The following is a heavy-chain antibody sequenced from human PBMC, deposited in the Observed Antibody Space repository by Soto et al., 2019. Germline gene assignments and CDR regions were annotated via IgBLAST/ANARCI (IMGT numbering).Heavy chain of an antibody. V-gene: IGHV4-61*01. J-gene: IGHJ4*02. CDR1: CGSVISGRSY. D-gene: IGHD5-18*01. CDR3: ARGGYSYGYGLDY. CDR2: IYYSGST. Sequence: SETLSLTCSVYCGSVISGRSYWSWSRQPPGKGLEWIGYIYYSGSTNYNPSLKSRVTISVDTSKNKFSLKLSSVTAADTAVYDCARGGYSYGYGLDYWGQGTLVTVSS.